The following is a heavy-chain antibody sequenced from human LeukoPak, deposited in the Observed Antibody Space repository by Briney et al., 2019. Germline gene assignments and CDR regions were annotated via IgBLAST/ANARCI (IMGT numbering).Heavy chain of an antibody. D-gene: IGHD6-6*01. J-gene: IGHJ4*02. V-gene: IGHV3-74*01. CDR2: INTDGSST. Sequence: SGGSLRLSCAASGFTFSSYWMHWVRQAPGKGLVWVSRINTDGSSTTYADSVKGRFTISRDNAKNTLYLQMNSLSAEDTAVYYCARGYSSSYRIDYWGQGTLVTVSS. CDR1: GFTFSSYW. CDR3: ARGYSSSYRIDY.